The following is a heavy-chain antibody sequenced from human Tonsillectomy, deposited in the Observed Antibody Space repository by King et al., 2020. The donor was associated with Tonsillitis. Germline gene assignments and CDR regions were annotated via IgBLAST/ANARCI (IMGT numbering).Heavy chain of an antibody. CDR2: ISYDGKAK. J-gene: IGHJ5*02. CDR3: ARDVGPGVAAAGTLDP. D-gene: IGHD6-13*01. V-gene: IGHV3-30*04. CDR1: GFTINNYA. Sequence: QLVQSGGGVVQPGRSLRLSCAASGFTINNYAMNWVRQAPGKGLEWVAVISYDGKAKSYAKSVKGRFTITRDNSENTIYLQMNSLRPEDTAVYYCARDVGPGVAAAGTLDPWGQGTLVTVSS.